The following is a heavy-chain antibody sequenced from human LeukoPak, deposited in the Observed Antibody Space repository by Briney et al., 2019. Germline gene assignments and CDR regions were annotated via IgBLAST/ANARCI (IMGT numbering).Heavy chain of an antibody. CDR1: GGSISNYY. J-gene: IGHJ5*02. V-gene: IGHV4-59*01. CDR3: ARDAGYRSRLNYFDP. D-gene: IGHD5-24*01. Sequence: SETLSLTCTVSGGSISNYYWSWLRQSPGKELEWIAHVYYTGTTIYSPFLKSRLTVSVDPSKNQFSLNLSSVTAADTAVYYCARDAGYRSRLNYFDPWGQGTLVTVSS. CDR2: VYYTGTT.